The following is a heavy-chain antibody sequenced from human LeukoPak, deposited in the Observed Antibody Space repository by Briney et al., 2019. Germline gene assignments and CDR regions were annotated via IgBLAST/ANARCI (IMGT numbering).Heavy chain of an antibody. CDR3: ARHESSWRETHPFDY. CDR2: IYPGDSDT. D-gene: IGHD3-3*01. J-gene: IGHJ4*02. CDR1: GYNFASYW. Sequence: GESLKISCKGSGYNFASYWIGWVRQMPGKGLEWMGIIYPGDSDTRYSPSFQGQVTISAGKSISTAYLQWSSLKASDTAMYYCARHESSWRETHPFDYWGQGTLVTVSS. V-gene: IGHV5-51*01.